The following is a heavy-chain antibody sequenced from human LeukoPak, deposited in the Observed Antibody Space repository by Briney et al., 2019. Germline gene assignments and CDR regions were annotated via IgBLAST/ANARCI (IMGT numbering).Heavy chain of an antibody. CDR3: AKEGSSGWYNPGAFDI. CDR2: ISYDGSNK. Sequence: GGSLRLSCAASGFTFSSYGMHWVRQAPGKGLEWVAVISYDGSNKYYADSVKGRFTISRDNSKNTLYLQMNSLRAEDTAVYYCAKEGSSGWYNPGAFDIWGQGTMVTVSS. D-gene: IGHD6-19*01. J-gene: IGHJ3*02. CDR1: GFTFSSYG. V-gene: IGHV3-30*18.